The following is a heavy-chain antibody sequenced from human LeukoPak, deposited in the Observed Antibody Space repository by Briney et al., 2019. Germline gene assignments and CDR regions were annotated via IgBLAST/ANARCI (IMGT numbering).Heavy chain of an antibody. J-gene: IGHJ6*02. Sequence: PGGSLRLSCAASGFTFSSYGMHWVRQAPGKGLEWVAAISYDGSHKYSADSVKGRFTISRDNSKNTLYLQMNSLRTEDTAVYFCSASRPHYGDYYGLDVWGHGTTVTVSS. V-gene: IGHV3-30*03. CDR3: SASRPHYGDYYGLDV. CDR1: GFTFSSYG. D-gene: IGHD4/OR15-4a*01. CDR2: ISYDGSHK.